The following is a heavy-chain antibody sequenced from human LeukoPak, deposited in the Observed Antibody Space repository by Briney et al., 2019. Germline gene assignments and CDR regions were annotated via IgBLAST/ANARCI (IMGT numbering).Heavy chain of an antibody. D-gene: IGHD6-13*01. CDR3: APRGYSSSLNYYYYYMDV. Sequence: GGSLRLSCAASGFTFSSYGMHWVRQAPGKGLEWVAFIRYDGSNKYSADSVKGRFTISRDNSKNTLYLQMNSLRAEDTAVYYCAPRGYSSSLNYYYYYMDVWGKGTTVTVSS. CDR1: GFTFSSYG. V-gene: IGHV3-30*02. J-gene: IGHJ6*03. CDR2: IRYDGSNK.